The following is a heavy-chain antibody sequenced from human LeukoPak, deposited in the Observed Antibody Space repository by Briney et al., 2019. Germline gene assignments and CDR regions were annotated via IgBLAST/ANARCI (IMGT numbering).Heavy chain of an antibody. CDR3: ARRIWNADYVGGWFDP. V-gene: IGHV1-69*02. CDR1: GGTFSSLS. D-gene: IGHD4-17*01. Sequence: ASVKVSCKASGGTFSSLSFSWVRQAPGQRLEWMGRISPIGNVAEYAQKFQGRLTFSADKSTSTVHMELSSLRSVDTAVYFCARRIWNADYVGGWFDPWGQGTLVTVSS. J-gene: IGHJ5*02. CDR2: ISPIGNVA.